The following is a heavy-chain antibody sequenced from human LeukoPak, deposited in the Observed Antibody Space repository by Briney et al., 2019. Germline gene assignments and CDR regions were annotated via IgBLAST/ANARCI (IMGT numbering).Heavy chain of an antibody. V-gene: IGHV4-31*03. Sequence: SQTLSLTCTVSGGSISSGGYYWSWIRQHPGKGLEWIGYIYYSGSTYYNPSLKSRVTISVDTSKNQFSLKLSSVTAADTAVYYCARGPSYCSSTSCYPRWFDPWGQGTLVTVSS. D-gene: IGHD2-2*01. CDR2: IYYSGST. J-gene: IGHJ5*02. CDR3: ARGPSYCSSTSCYPRWFDP. CDR1: GGSISSGGYY.